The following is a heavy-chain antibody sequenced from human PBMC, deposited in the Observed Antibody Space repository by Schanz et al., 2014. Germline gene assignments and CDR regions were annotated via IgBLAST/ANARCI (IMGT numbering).Heavy chain of an antibody. CDR2: ISVYNHNK. J-gene: IGHJ4*02. D-gene: IGHD3-3*01. CDR1: GYIFINSG. V-gene: IGHV1-18*01. CDR3: ARDRRFFDRDDLYYFDS. Sequence: QIQLVQSGPEVKKPGATVKVSCKASGYIFINSGISWVRQAPGQGLEWMGWISVYNHNKEYDQKFQGRVTMITDTSTSTAYMALTDLRSDDTAVYYCARDRRFFDRDDLYYFDSWGQGTLVTVSS.